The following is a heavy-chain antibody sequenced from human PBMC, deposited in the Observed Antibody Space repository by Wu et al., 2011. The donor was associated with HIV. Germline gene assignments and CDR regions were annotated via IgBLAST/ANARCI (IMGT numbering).Heavy chain of an antibody. CDR1: GYSFTRYD. D-gene: IGHD4-11*01. CDR3: ARMPTTVTSTFDF. V-gene: IGHV1-8*01. Sequence: QVQLVQSGAEVKKPGASVKVSCKASGYSFTRYDINWVRQATGQGLEWMGWMNPNSGNTGYAQKFQGRVTMTRNTSISTAYMELSTLRSEDTAVYYCARMPTTVTSTFDFWGQGTLVTVSS. J-gene: IGHJ4*02. CDR2: MNPNSGNT.